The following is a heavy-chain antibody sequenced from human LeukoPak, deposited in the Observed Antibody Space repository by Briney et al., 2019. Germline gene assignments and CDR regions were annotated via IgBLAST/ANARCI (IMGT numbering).Heavy chain of an antibody. CDR3: VTGYTYGYLY. J-gene: IGHJ4*02. CDR1: GFTFSTYG. CDR2: IQYDGSRR. D-gene: IGHD5-18*01. V-gene: IGHV3-30*02. Sequence: GGSLRLSCAASGFTFSTYGIHWVRQAPDKGLEWGAFIQYDGSRRDYVDSVKGRFTISRDNSKNTLYLQMNSLRPEDAAVYYCVTGYTYGYLYWGQGTLVTVSS.